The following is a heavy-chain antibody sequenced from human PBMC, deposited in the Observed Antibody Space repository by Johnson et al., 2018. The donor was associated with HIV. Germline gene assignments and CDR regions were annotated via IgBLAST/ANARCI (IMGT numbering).Heavy chain of an antibody. V-gene: IGHV3-9*01. Sequence: LVESGGGLVQPGRSLRLSCAASGFTFDDHAMHWVRQAPGKGLEWVSGITWNSGSIGYADSVRGRFTISRDNAKNSLYLQMYSLRAEDTALYFCAKDLRWGDYAFDIWGQGTMVTVSS. J-gene: IGHJ3*02. CDR3: AKDLRWGDYAFDI. CDR1: GFTFDDHA. D-gene: IGHD3-10*01. CDR2: ITWNSGSI.